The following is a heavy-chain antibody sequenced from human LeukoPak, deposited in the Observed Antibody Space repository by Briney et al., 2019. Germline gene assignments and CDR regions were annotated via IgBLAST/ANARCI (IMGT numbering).Heavy chain of an antibody. CDR2: ISGDGGST. D-gene: IGHD2-21*01. V-gene: IGHV3-43*02. Sequence: GGSLRLSCAASGFTFDDYAMHWVRQAPGKGLEWVSLISGDGGSTYYADSVKGGFTISRDNSKNSLYLQMNSLRTEDTALYYCAKDILDCGGDCYPYGMDLWGQGTTVTVSS. J-gene: IGHJ6*02. CDR1: GFTFDDYA. CDR3: AKDILDCGGDCYPYGMDL.